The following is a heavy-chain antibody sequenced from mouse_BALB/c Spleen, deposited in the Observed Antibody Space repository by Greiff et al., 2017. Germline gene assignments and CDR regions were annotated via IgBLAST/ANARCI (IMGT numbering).Heavy chain of an antibody. Sequence: EVQRVESGPGLVKPSQSLSLTCSVTGYSITSGYYWNWIRQFPGNKLEWMGYISYDGSNNYNPSLKNRISITRDTSKNQFFLKLNSVTTEDTATYYCARGGHPNPLFAYWGQGTLVTVSA. J-gene: IGHJ3*01. V-gene: IGHV3-6*02. CDR2: ISYDGSN. CDR3: ARGGHPNPLFAY. CDR1: GYSITSGYY.